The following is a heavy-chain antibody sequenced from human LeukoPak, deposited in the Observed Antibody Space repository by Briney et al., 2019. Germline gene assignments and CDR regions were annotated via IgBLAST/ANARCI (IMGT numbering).Heavy chain of an antibody. Sequence: ASVKVSCKASGYTFTSYAISWVRQAPGQGLEWMGGIIPNSGGTNYAQKFQGRVTMTGDMSTSTVYMELSSLRSEDTAVYYCARLVVPAARLDYFDYWGQGTLVTVSS. CDR3: ARLVVPAARLDYFDY. CDR1: GYTFTSYA. CDR2: IIPNSGGT. J-gene: IGHJ4*02. V-gene: IGHV1-18*01. D-gene: IGHD2-2*01.